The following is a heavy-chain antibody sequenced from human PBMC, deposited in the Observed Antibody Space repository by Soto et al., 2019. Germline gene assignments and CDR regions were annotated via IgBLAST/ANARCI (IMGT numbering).Heavy chain of an antibody. D-gene: IGHD3-22*01. V-gene: IGHV1-69*08. Sequence: QVQLVQSGAEVKKPGSSVKVSCKASGGTFSSYTISWVRQAPGQGLEWMGRIIPILGIANYAQKFQGRVTLTADKSTSTAYMELSSLRSEDTAVYYCARDEAYYDSSGYLGFDYWGQGTLVTVSS. CDR1: GGTFSSYT. CDR2: IIPILGIA. CDR3: ARDEAYYDSSGYLGFDY. J-gene: IGHJ4*02.